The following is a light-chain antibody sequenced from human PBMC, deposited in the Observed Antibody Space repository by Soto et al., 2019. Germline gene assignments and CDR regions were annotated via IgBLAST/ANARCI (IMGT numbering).Light chain of an antibody. CDR1: SSDVGAYNY. J-gene: IGLJ1*01. Sequence: QSVLTQPASVSGSPGQSITISCTGTSSDVGAYNYVSWYQQHPGKAPKLLICEVSSRPSGVSNRFSGSKSGSTASLTISGLQAEDEADYYCSSYADSDTRYLFGTGTNVTVL. V-gene: IGLV2-14*01. CDR2: EVS. CDR3: SSYADSDTRYL.